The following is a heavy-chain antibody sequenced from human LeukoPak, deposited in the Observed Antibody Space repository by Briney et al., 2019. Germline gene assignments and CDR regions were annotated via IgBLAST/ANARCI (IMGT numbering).Heavy chain of an antibody. D-gene: IGHD1-1*01. CDR1: GITFSSYW. J-gene: IGHJ3*02. V-gene: IGHV3-7*04. Sequence: PGGSLRLSCAASGITFSSYWMTWVRQAPGKGLEWVANMNEDGSKKYYADSVRGRFTISRDNAKNSLYLQMNSLRAEDTAVYYCARSGIPCAYDIWGQGTPVTVSS. CDR3: ARSGIPCAYDI. CDR2: MNEDGSKK.